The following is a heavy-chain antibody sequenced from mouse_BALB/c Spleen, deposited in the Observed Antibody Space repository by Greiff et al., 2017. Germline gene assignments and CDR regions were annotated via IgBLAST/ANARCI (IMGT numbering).Heavy chain of an antibody. Sequence: EVKLEESGPGLVKPSQSLSLTCSVTGYSITSGYYWNWIRQFPGNKLEWMGYISYDGSNNYNPSLKNRISITRDTSKNQFFLKLNSVTTEDTATYYCARDGDYDGAWFAYWGQGTLVTVSA. D-gene: IGHD2-4*01. CDR3: ARDGDYDGAWFAY. V-gene: IGHV3-6*02. CDR2: ISYDGSN. J-gene: IGHJ3*01. CDR1: GYSITSGYY.